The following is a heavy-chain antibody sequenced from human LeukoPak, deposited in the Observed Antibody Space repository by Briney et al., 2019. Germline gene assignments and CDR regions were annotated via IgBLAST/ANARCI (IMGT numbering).Heavy chain of an antibody. J-gene: IGHJ4*02. CDR1: GFIVSSNY. D-gene: IGHD6-25*01. CDR2: IYSSGST. Sequence: GGSLRLSCAASGFIVSSNYMGWVRQAPGKGLEWVSVIYSSGSTYYPDSVKGRFTISRDESKNTLYLQMNSLRAEDTAVYYCTRLAAAYFDSWGQGTLVTVSS. CDR3: TRLAAAYFDS. V-gene: IGHV3-66*04.